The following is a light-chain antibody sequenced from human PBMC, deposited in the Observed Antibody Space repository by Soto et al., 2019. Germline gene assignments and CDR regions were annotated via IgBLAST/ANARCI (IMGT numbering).Light chain of an antibody. CDR1: QTISSW. Sequence: DIQMTQSPSTLSGSVGDRVTITCRASQTISSWLAWYQQKPGKAPKLLIYKASTLKSGVPSRFSGSGSGTEFTLTISSLQAEDFAVYYCQQYETFGQGTKVDIK. CDR2: KAS. CDR3: QQYET. V-gene: IGKV1-5*03. J-gene: IGKJ1*01.